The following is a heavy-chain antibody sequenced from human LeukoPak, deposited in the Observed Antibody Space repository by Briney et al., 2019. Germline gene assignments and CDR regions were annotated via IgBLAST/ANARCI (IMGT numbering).Heavy chain of an antibody. CDR1: GGSISSGGYY. V-gene: IGHV4-31*03. CDR3: ARDHRYGDYLDYYYYGMDV. J-gene: IGHJ6*02. D-gene: IGHD4-17*01. Sequence: SETLSLTCTVSGGSISSGGYYWSWIRQHPGKGLEWIGYIYYSGSTYYNPSLQSRVTISVDTSKNQFSLKLSSVTAADTAVYYCARDHRYGDYLDYYYYGMDVWGQGTTVTVSS. CDR2: IYYSGST.